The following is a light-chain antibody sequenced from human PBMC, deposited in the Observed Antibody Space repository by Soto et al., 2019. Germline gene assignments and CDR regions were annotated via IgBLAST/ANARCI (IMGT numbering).Light chain of an antibody. CDR3: QQYGDSPRT. Sequence: EIVLTQSPGTLSLSPGERATLACRASQSVSRNYLAWYHQRPGQAPRLLIYDAFNRATGIPDRFSGRGSGTDCTLTISRLEPEDFAVYYCQQYGDSPRTFGQGTKVDIK. CDR1: QSVSRNY. V-gene: IGKV3-20*01. J-gene: IGKJ1*01. CDR2: DAF.